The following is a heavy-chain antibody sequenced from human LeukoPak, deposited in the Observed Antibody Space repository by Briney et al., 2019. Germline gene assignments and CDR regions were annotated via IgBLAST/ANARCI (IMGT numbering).Heavy chain of an antibody. CDR1: GGTFSRYA. J-gene: IGHJ5*02. Sequence: SVKVSSKSSGGTFSRYAISWVRQAPGQGLEWMGRIIPILGIANYAQKFQGRVTITVDKSTSTAYMELSSLRSEDTAVYYCARAGMATITGWFDPWGQGTLVTVSS. CDR2: IIPILGIA. D-gene: IGHD5-24*01. V-gene: IGHV1-69*04. CDR3: ARAGMATITGWFDP.